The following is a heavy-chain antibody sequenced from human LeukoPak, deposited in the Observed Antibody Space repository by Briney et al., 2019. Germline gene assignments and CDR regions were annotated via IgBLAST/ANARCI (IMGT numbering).Heavy chain of an antibody. D-gene: IGHD3-10*01. V-gene: IGHV3-30-3*01. CDR1: GFTFSSFA. J-gene: IGHJ4*02. Sequence: GGSLRLSCAASGFTFSSFAMHWVRQAPGKGLEWVTVISYDGSNKYYADSVKGRFTISRDNSKNTLYLQMNSLRAEDTAVYYCARSGYGSGSYLEDWGQRTLVTVSS. CDR3: ARSGYGSGSYLED. CDR2: ISYDGSNK.